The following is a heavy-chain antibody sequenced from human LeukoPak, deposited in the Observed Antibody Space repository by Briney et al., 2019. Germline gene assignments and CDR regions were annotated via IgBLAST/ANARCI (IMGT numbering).Heavy chain of an antibody. D-gene: IGHD2-21*02. CDR3: ARDHYHKIHSVMVTAPDY. J-gene: IGHJ4*02. CDR1: GYTFTSYY. Sequence: ASVKVSCKASGYTFTSYYMHWVRQAPGQGLEWMGLINPSGSSTSYAQKFQCRLSLTRDMSTSTDYMELSSLRSEDTAVYYCARDHYHKIHSVMVTAPDYWGQGTLVIVSS. CDR2: INPSGSST. V-gene: IGHV1-46*01.